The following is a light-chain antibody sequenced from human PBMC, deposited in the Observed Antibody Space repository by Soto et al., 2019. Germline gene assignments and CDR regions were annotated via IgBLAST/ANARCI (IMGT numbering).Light chain of an antibody. V-gene: IGKV1-5*03. CDR2: KAS. CDR1: QSISSW. CDR3: QQYNSYPVT. J-gene: IGKJ2*01. Sequence: DIQMTQSPSTLSASVGDRVTITCRASQSISSWLAWYQQKPGKAPKLLIYKASSLESGVQSRFSGSGSGTEFTLTISSLQPDDFATYYCQQYNSYPVTFGQGTKLESK.